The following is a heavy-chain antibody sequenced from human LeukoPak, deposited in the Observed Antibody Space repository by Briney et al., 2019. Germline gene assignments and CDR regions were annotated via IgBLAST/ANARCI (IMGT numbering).Heavy chain of an antibody. CDR1: GIPFSDYY. J-gene: IGHJ4*02. D-gene: IGHD5-24*01. Sequence: GGSLRLSCVVSGIPFSDYYMNWIRLAPGKGLEWISYISASSSYTDYADSVKGRFTISRDNAKNTLYLQMNSLRAEDTAVYYCAREGDGYNYRGVDYWGQGTLVTVSS. V-gene: IGHV3-11*06. CDR2: ISASSSYT. CDR3: AREGDGYNYRGVDY.